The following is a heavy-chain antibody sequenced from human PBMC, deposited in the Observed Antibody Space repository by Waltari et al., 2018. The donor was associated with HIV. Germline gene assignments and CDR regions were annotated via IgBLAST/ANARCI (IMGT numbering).Heavy chain of an antibody. J-gene: IGHJ4*02. CDR1: GLNFATSG. V-gene: IGHV3-23*01. Sequence: VQMLESGGDLVQPGGSLRLSCAVSGLNFATSGLGWVRQAPGRGLELWSAITMSGGRTYDAESVKGRFIISRDNSKKTVTLQLKNLRLVDTAMYYCATCNIGSGWYLKSPIRIWGQGTLVTVS. CDR3: ATCNIGSGWYLKSPIRI. D-gene: IGHD6-19*01. CDR2: ITMSGGRT.